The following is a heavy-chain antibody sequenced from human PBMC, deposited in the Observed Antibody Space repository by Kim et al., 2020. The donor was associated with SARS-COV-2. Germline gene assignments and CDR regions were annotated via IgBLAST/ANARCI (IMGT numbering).Heavy chain of an antibody. J-gene: IGHJ4*02. D-gene: IGHD5-18*01. CDR2: IGATGVHI. CDR3: AKGGRTQLIDF. Sequence: GGSLRLSCAASGFTFSSSSMTWVRQAPGKGLEWVSSIGATGVHIFYADSVKGRFTISRDNSNNILSLQMHSLRAEDTALYFCAKGGRTQLIDFWGQGTLV. V-gene: IGHV3-23*01. CDR1: GFTFSSSS.